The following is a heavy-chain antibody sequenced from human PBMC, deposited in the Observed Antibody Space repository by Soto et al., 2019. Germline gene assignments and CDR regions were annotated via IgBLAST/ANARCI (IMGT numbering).Heavy chain of an antibody. Sequence: SETLSLNCTVSGGSITGGTCYWNWIPITPGKGLEWIGYIDYSVSTYYNPALSSRVTISMDTSKNHFSLRLSSVSAADTAVYYCARDINIWAWCSQHWGKGTRVSVSA. CDR2: IDYSVST. CDR1: GGSITGGTCY. V-gene: IGHV4-30-4*01. J-gene: IGHJ1*01. CDR3: ARDINIWAWCSQH. D-gene: IGHD2-8*02.